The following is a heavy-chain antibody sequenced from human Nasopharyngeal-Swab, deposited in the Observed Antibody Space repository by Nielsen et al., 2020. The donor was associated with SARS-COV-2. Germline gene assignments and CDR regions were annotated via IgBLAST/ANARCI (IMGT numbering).Heavy chain of an antibody. D-gene: IGHD5-12*01. CDR3: ARAKGDIVATIRVWGFDP. CDR2: INPNSGGT. Sequence: AAVKVSCKASGYTFTGYYMHWVRQDPGQGLEWMGRINPNSGGTNYAQKFQGRVTMTRDTSISTAYMELSRLRSDDTAVSYCARAKGDIVATIRVWGFDPWGQGTLVTVSS. V-gene: IGHV1-2*06. J-gene: IGHJ5*02. CDR1: GYTFTGYY.